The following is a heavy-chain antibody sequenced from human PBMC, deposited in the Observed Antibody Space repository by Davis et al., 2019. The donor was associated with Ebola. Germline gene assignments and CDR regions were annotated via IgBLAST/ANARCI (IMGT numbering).Heavy chain of an antibody. Sequence: GESLKISCAASGFTLSSYWMSWVRQAPGKGLEWVANIKQDGSEKYYVDSVKGRFTISRDNAKNSLYLQMNSLRAEDTAVYYCAPEFPTVTLFDPWGQGTLVTVSS. J-gene: IGHJ5*02. D-gene: IGHD4-11*01. CDR1: GFTLSSYW. CDR2: IKQDGSEK. CDR3: APEFPTVTLFDP. V-gene: IGHV3-7*03.